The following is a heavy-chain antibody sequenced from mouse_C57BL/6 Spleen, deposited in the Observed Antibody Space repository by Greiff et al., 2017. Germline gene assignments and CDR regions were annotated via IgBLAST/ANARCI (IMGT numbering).Heavy chain of an antibody. CDR2: IYPGSGST. D-gene: IGHD3-2*02. Sequence: QVQLQQPGAELVKPGASVKMSCKASGYTFTSYWITWVKQRPGQGLEWIGDIYPGSGSTNYNEKFKSKATLTVDTSSSTAYMQLSSLTSEDSAVYYCARLHTAQATPWFAYWGQGTLVTVSA. V-gene: IGHV1-55*01. J-gene: IGHJ3*01. CDR1: GYTFTSYW. CDR3: ARLHTAQATPWFAY.